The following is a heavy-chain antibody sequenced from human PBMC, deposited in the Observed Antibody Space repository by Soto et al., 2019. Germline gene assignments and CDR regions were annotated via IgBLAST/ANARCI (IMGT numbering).Heavy chain of an antibody. Sequence: PGGSLRLSCAASGFTFSTYSMNWVRQAPGEGLEWISYISSGSDTMYYADSVKGRFTISRDNAKNSLFLQMNSLRAEDTAVYYCARELFRGVLSKYFFASWGQGTLVTVSS. CDR2: ISSGSDTM. D-gene: IGHD3-10*01. CDR3: ARELFRGVLSKYFFAS. CDR1: GFTFSTYS. V-gene: IGHV3-48*04. J-gene: IGHJ4*02.